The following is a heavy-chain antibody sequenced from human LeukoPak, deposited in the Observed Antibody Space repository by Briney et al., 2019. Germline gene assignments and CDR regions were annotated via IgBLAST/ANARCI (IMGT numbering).Heavy chain of an antibody. Sequence: ASMKVSCKASAYTFTTYPITWVRQAPGQGLEWMGSIYTFSGNTNYAQTFQGRITMTTDTSSSTAYLELRSLRSVDTAIYYCARLSYDSSSYLDYWGQGTLVTVSS. CDR3: ARLSYDSSSYLDY. CDR2: IYTFSGNT. D-gene: IGHD3-22*01. V-gene: IGHV1-18*01. CDR1: AYTFTTYP. J-gene: IGHJ4*02.